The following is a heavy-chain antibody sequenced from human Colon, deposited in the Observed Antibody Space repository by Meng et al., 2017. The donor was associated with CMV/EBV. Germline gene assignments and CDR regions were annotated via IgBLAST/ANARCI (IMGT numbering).Heavy chain of an antibody. CDR1: FAAGSYY. V-gene: IGHV3-53*05. Sequence: FAAGSYYMSWLRQAPGKVLEWVSIMYTANSTFYADSVRRRFTISGDNSRNTLFLQMNRLRNGDTAVYYCVTKTAKYCSSGPCPGYFDNWGQGTLVTVSS. D-gene: IGHD2-15*01. J-gene: IGHJ4*02. CDR2: MYTANST. CDR3: VTKTAKYCSSGPCPGYFDN.